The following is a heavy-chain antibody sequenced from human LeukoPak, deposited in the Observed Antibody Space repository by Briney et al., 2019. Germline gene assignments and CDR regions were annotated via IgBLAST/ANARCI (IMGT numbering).Heavy chain of an antibody. J-gene: IGHJ4*02. V-gene: IGHV1-2*02. CDR3: ARDRRARRGTIDY. CDR2: INPNSGST. Sequence: GASVKVSCKASGYTFTGYYTHWVRQAPGQGLEWMGWINPNSGSTNYAQKFQGRVTMTRDTSISTAYMELSRLRSDDTAVYYCARDRRARRGTIDYWGQGTLVTVSS. D-gene: IGHD3-16*01. CDR1: GYTFTGYY.